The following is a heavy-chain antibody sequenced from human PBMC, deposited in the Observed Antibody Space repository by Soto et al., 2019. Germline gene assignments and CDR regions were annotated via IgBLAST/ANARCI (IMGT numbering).Heavy chain of an antibody. V-gene: IGHV1-69*04. CDR3: AREGRQNWFDP. J-gene: IGHJ5*02. Sequence: SVKVSCKASGGTFSSYTISWVRQAPGQGLEWMGRIIPILGIANYAQKFQGRVTITADKSTSTAYMELSSLRSEDTAVYYCAREGRQNWFDPWGQGTLVTVSS. CDR1: GGTFSSYT. CDR2: IIPILGIA.